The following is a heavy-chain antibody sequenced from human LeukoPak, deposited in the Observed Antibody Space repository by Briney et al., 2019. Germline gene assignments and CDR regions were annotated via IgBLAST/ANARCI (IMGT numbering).Heavy chain of an antibody. CDR3: GRVVNWNFDY. J-gene: IGHJ4*02. Sequence: GGSLRLSCAASGFTVSNYWMHWVRQVPGKGLVWLSRINTDGNYTAYADSAKGRFTISRDDAKNTLYLEMNSLRAEDTAVYYCGRVVNWNFDYWGQGTLVTVSS. D-gene: IGHD1-1*01. V-gene: IGHV3-74*01. CDR1: GFTVSNYW. CDR2: INTDGNYT.